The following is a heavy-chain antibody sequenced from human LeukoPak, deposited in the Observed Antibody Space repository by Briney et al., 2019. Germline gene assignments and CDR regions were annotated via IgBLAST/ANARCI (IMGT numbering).Heavy chain of an antibody. CDR2: IIPIFGTA. CDR1: GGTFSSYA. J-gene: IGHJ5*02. CDR3: ARVVPVVPAATSWFDP. V-gene: IGHV1-69*01. Sequence: SVKVSCKASGGTFSSYAIGWVRQAPGQGLEWMGGIIPIFGTANYAQKFQGRVAITADESTSTAYMELSSLRSEDTAVYYCARVVPVVPAATSWFDPWGQGTLVTVSS. D-gene: IGHD2-2*01.